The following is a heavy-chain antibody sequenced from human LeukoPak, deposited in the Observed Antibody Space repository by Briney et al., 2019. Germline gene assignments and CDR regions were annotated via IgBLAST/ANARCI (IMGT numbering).Heavy chain of an antibody. Sequence: GRSLRLSCAASGFTFNIYTMYWVRQAPGKGLEWVAAISGSGGGTYYADSVKGRFTISRDISKNTLYLQMNSLRAEDTAVYYCAKFSVAGTFPFDYWGQGTLVTVSS. CDR2: ISGSGGGT. J-gene: IGHJ4*02. D-gene: IGHD6-19*01. V-gene: IGHV3-23*01. CDR3: AKFSVAGTFPFDY. CDR1: GFTFNIYT.